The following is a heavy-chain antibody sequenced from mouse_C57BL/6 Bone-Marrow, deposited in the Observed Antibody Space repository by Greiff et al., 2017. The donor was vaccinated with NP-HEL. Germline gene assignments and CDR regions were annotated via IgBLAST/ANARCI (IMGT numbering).Heavy chain of an antibody. CDR3: ARWMVRDWYFDV. CDR1: GYTFTDYY. CDR2: INPYNGGT. V-gene: IGHV1-19*01. J-gene: IGHJ1*03. Sequence: VQLQQSGPVLVKPGASVKMSCKASGYTFTDYYMNWVKQSHGKSLEWIGVINPYNGGTSYNQKFKGKATLTVDKSSSTAYMELNSLTCEDSAVYYCARWMVRDWYFDVWGTGTTVTVSS. D-gene: IGHD2-13*01.